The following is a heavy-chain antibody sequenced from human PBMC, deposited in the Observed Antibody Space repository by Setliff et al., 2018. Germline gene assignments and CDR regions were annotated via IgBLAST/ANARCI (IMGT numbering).Heavy chain of an antibody. Sequence: SETLSLTCAVYGGSFSGYYWSWIRQPPGKGLEWIGEINHSGSTNYNPSLKSRVTISVETSKNQFSLKLSSVTAADTAVYYCARGVYCSSTSCSPGLNWFDPWGQGTLVTVSS. CDR2: INHSGST. J-gene: IGHJ5*02. CDR1: GGSFSGYY. V-gene: IGHV4-34*01. CDR3: ARGVYCSSTSCSPGLNWFDP. D-gene: IGHD2-2*01.